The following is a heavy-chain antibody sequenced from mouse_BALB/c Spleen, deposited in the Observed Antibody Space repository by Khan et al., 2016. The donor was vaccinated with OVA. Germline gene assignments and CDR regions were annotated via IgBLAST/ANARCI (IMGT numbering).Heavy chain of an antibody. D-gene: IGHD1-1*01. CDR3: ARSNYYGSSLYAMDY. Sequence: DLVKPGASVKLSCKASGYTFTSYWINWIKQRPGQGLEWIERIGPGSGSTSYNEMFTGKATLTVDTTSSTAYIQLSSLSSEDSAVYFCARSNYYGSSLYAMDYWGQGTPVTVSS. V-gene: IGHV1S41*01. CDR2: IGPGSGST. CDR1: GYTFTSYW. J-gene: IGHJ4*01.